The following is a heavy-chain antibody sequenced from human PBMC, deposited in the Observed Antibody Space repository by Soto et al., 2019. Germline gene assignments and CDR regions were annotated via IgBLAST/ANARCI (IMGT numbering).Heavy chain of an antibody. Sequence: SETLSLTCAVYGGSFSGYYWSWIRQPPGKGLEWIGEINHSGSTNYNPSLKSRVTISVDTSKNQFSLKLSSVTAADTAVYYCARGSQGGEQWLVRVGQGKNYYGMDVWGQGITVTVSS. D-gene: IGHD6-19*01. CDR3: ARGSQGGEQWLVRVGQGKNYYGMDV. CDR2: INHSGST. V-gene: IGHV4-34*01. J-gene: IGHJ6*02. CDR1: GGSFSGYY.